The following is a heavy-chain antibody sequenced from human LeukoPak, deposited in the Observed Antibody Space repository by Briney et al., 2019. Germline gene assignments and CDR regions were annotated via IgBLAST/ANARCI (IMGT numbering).Heavy chain of an antibody. V-gene: IGHV1-69*05. CDR2: IIPMFGTA. Sequence: GASVKVSCKASGGTFSSFAISGVRQAPGQGLGGTGGIIPMFGTANYAQKFQGRVTITTDESTSTAYMELSSLRPEDTAVYYCARATELELLTAPPDIWGQGTMVTLSS. CDR3: ARATELELLTAPPDI. D-gene: IGHD1-7*01. J-gene: IGHJ3*02. CDR1: GGTFSSFA.